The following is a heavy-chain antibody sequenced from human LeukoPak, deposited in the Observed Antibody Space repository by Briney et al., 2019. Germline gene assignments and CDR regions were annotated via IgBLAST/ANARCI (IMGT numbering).Heavy chain of an antibody. CDR2: IIPIFGTA. J-gene: IGHJ6*03. D-gene: IGHD3-22*01. CDR1: GGTFRSYA. CDR3: ARGGDYYDSRPYYYMDV. V-gene: IGHV1-69*05. Sequence: SVKVSCKASGGTFRSYAISWVRQAPGQGLEWMGGIIPIFGTANYAQKFQGRVTITTDESTSIAYMELSSLRSEDTAVYYCARGGDYYDSRPYYYMDVWGKGTTVTVSS.